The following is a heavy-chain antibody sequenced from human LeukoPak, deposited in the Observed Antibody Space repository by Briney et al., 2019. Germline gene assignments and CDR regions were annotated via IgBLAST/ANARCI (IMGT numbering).Heavy chain of an antibody. CDR1: GGSISSYF. D-gene: IGHD1-26*01. CDR3: ARAPIYSGSYYYYYMDV. CDR2: IYYIGNA. V-gene: IGHV4-59*01. Sequence: SETLSLTCTVSGGSISSYFWSWIRQPPGKGLEWIGYIYYIGNANYNPSLKSRVTISVDTSKNQFSLKLSSVTAADTAVYYCARAPIYSGSYYYYYMDVWGKGTTVTVS. J-gene: IGHJ6*03.